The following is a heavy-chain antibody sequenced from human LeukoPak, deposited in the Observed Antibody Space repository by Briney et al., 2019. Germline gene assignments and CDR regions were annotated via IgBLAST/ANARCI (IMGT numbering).Heavy chain of an antibody. V-gene: IGHV3-23*01. J-gene: IGHJ6*03. Sequence: GGSLRLSCAASGFTFSSYAITWVRQAPGKGLEWVSSIRSTGDSTFYADSVKGRFTISRDNSKNTVYLLMNSLRTEDTAVYYCGRSRRINASLYYYMDVWGKGTTVTISS. CDR2: IRSTGDST. CDR3: GRSRRINASLYYYMDV. CDR1: GFTFSSYA. D-gene: IGHD2-15*01.